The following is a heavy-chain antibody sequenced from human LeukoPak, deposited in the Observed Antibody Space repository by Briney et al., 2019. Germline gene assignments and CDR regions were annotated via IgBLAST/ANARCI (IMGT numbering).Heavy chain of an antibody. V-gene: IGHV3-23*01. Sequence: GGSLRLSCAASGFTFSSYAMSWVRQAPGKGLEWVSAISGSGGSTYYADSVKGRFTISRDNSKNTLYLQMNSLRAEDTAVYYCAKDGVYDTSGQGGWFDPWGQGTLVTVSP. D-gene: IGHD3-22*01. J-gene: IGHJ5*02. CDR3: AKDGVYDTSGQGGWFDP. CDR2: ISGSGGST. CDR1: GFTFSSYA.